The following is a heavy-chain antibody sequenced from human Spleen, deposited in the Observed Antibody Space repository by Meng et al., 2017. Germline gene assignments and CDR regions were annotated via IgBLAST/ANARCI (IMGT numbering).Heavy chain of an antibody. CDR2: IDPKSDNT. J-gene: IGHJ5*02. CDR3: ARDAAVILLIPDAMGWFDP. V-gene: IGHV1-2*06. CDR1: GGTFSSYA. Sequence: ASVKVSCKASGGTFSSYAISWVRQAPGQGLEWMGRIDPKSDNTHYAQKFQGRVTMTRDTSISTAYMELSGLRSDDTAVYYCARDAAVILLIPDAMGWFDPWGQGTLVTVSS. D-gene: IGHD2-2*01.